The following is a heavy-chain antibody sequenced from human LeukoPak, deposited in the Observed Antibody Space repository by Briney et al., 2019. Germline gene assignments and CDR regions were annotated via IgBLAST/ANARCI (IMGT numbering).Heavy chain of an antibody. Sequence: ASVKVSCKASGGTFSSYAISWVRQAPGQGLEWMGGIIPIFGTANYAQKFQGRVTITADESTSTAYMELSSLRAGDTAVYYCARDQDTYGYSGGFHWGQGTLVTVSS. D-gene: IGHD5-18*01. J-gene: IGHJ4*02. CDR1: GGTFSSYA. CDR3: ARDQDTYGYSGGFH. V-gene: IGHV1-69*13. CDR2: IIPIFGTA.